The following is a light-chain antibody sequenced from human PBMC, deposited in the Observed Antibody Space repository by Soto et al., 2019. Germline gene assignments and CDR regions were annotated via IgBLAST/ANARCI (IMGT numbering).Light chain of an antibody. CDR1: RRDVGSYNL. CDR2: EVS. Sequence: QSVLTQPAPVSGSPGQSITISRPGTRRDVGSYNLVSWYQQHPGKAPKLMIYEVSKRPSGVSNRFSGSKSGNTASLTISGLQAEDEADYYCCSYAGSSTSYVFGTGTKVTVL. CDR3: CSYAGSSTSYV. J-gene: IGLJ1*01. V-gene: IGLV2-23*02.